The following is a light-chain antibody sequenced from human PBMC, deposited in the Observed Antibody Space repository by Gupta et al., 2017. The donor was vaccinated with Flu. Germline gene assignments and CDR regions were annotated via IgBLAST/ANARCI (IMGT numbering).Light chain of an antibody. V-gene: IGKV4-1*01. J-gene: IGKJ2*01. Sequence: IVMTQSPDSLAVSLGERATINCKSSQSVLYISNNKNYLAWYQQKPGQPPKLLIYWASTRESGVPDRFSGSESGTDFTLTISSLQAEDVAVYYCQQYYSTPYTFGQGTKLEIK. CDR3: QQYYSTPYT. CDR1: QSVLYISNNKNY. CDR2: WAS.